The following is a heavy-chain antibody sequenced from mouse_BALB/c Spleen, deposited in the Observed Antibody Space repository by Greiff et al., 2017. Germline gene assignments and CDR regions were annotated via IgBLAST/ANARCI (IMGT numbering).Heavy chain of an antibody. CDR3: ALYYGYDVMFAY. CDR1: GYTFTSYT. V-gene: IGHV1-4*01. D-gene: IGHD2-2*01. Sequence: VQLLESGAELARPGASVKMSCKASGYTFTSYTMHWVKQRPGQGLEWIGYINPSSGYTNYNQKFKDKATLTADKSSSTAYMQLSSLTSEDSAVYYCALYYGYDVMFAYWGQGTLVTVSA. J-gene: IGHJ3*01. CDR2: INPSSGYT.